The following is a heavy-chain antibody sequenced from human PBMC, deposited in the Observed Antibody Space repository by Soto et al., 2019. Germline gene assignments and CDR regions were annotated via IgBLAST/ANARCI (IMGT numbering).Heavy chain of an antibody. Sequence: SETLSLTCTVSGGSIRSSTYQWCWIRHPPGRGLEWIGSAYYSESTYYNPSLKSRVTISVDTSKNQFSLRSLVLQMNRLKTDDTAVYFCARGGIWFDESLDYDMDVWGQGTTVTVSS. V-gene: IGHV4-39*02. CDR2: AYYSEST. CDR1: GGSIRSSTYQ. CDR3: ARGGIWFDESLDYDMDV. J-gene: IGHJ6*02. D-gene: IGHD3-16*01.